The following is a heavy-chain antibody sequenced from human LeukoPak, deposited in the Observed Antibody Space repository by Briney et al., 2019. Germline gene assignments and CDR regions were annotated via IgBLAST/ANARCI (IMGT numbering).Heavy chain of an antibody. CDR1: GFTFSSYP. V-gene: IGHV3-23*01. D-gene: IGHD6-19*01. Sequence: GGSLRLSCAASGFTFSSYPMRWVRQAPGKGLEWVSAISGSGGSTYYADSEKGRFTISRDNSKSTLYLQMNSLRAEDTAVYYCAKMGIAVAGTTGFDYWGQGTLVTVYS. CDR3: AKMGIAVAGTTGFDY. J-gene: IGHJ4*02. CDR2: ISGSGGST.